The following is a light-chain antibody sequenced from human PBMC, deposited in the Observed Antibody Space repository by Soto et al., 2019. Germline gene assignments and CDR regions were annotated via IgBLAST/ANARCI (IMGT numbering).Light chain of an antibody. CDR2: DVS. J-gene: IGLJ1*01. V-gene: IGLV2-11*01. Sequence: QSALTQPRSVSGSPGQSVTISCTGTSSDVGCYNYVSWYQQHPGKAPKLMIYDVSKRPSWVPDRFSGSKSGNTASLTSYGLKAEDEAEYYCCSYAGIYKGYVFGTGTKLTVL. CDR3: CSYAGIYKGYV. CDR1: SSDVGCYNY.